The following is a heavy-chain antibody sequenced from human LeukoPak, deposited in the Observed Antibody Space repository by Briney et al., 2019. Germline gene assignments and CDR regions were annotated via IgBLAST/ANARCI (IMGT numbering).Heavy chain of an antibody. CDR1: GGSISSGGYS. J-gene: IGHJ4*02. V-gene: IGHV4-30-2*01. CDR2: IYHSGST. D-gene: IGHD4-17*01. CDR3: ASGRATVTD. Sequence: PSETLSLTCAVSGGSISSGGYSWSWIRQPPGKGLEWIGYIYHSGSTHYNPSLKSRVTISVDRSKNQFSLKLSSVTAADTAVYYCASGRATVTDWGQGTLVTVSS.